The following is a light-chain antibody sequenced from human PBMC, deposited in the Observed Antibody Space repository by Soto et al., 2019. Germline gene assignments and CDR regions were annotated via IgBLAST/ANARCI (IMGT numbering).Light chain of an antibody. Sequence: EIVLTQSPGTLSLSPEQRVTLSCRASQSVSSNYLAWYQQKPGQAPRLLINGASNRATGVPDRFSGTGSGTDFTLTISRLAPEDFAVYYCHHYGGSLYTFGQGTKLEIK. CDR2: GAS. CDR3: HHYGGSLYT. CDR1: QSVSSNY. V-gene: IGKV3-20*01. J-gene: IGKJ2*01.